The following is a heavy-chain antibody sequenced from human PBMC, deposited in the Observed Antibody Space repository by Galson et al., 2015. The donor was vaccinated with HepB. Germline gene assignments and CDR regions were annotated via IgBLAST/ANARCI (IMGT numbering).Heavy chain of an antibody. Sequence: SLRLSCAASGFTFSSYGMHWVRQAPGKGLEWVAVISYDGGNKYYADSVKGRFTISRDNSKNTLYLQMNSLRAEDTAVYYCAKDGYSSGWQEGVAWKGEELRGGNDAFDIWGQGTMVTVSS. CDR2: ISYDGGNK. CDR1: GFTFSSYG. CDR3: AKDGYSSGWQEGVAWKGEELRGGNDAFDI. J-gene: IGHJ3*02. D-gene: IGHD6-19*01. V-gene: IGHV3-30*18.